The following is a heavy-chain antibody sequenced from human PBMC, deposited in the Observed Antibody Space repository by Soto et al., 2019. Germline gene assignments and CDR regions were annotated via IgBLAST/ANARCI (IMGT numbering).Heavy chain of an antibody. CDR3: ARESLWAVYYASRDAFDI. V-gene: IGHV4-34*01. CDR2: INHSGST. D-gene: IGHD3-22*01. Sequence: QVQLQQWGAGLLKPSETLSLTCAVYGGSFSGYYWSWIRQPPGKGLEWIGEINHSGSTNYNPSLKSRVTISVDTSKNQFSLKLSSVTAADTAVYYCARESLWAVYYASRDAFDIWGQGTMVTVSS. CDR1: GGSFSGYY. J-gene: IGHJ3*02.